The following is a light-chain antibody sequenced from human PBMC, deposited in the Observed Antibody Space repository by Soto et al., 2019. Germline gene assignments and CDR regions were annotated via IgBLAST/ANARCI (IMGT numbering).Light chain of an antibody. CDR2: EGS. V-gene: IGLV2-23*03. Sequence: QSALTQPASVSGSHGQSITISCTGTSSVVGSYNLVSWYQQHPGKAPKLMIYEGSERPSGVSNRFSGSKSGNTASLTISGLQAEDEADYYCCSYAGSSTFVVFGGGTKLTVL. CDR1: SSVVGSYNL. J-gene: IGLJ2*01. CDR3: CSYAGSSTFVV.